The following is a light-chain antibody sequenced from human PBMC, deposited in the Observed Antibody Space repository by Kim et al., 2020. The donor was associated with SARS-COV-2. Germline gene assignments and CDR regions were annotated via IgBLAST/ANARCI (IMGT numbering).Light chain of an antibody. CDR2: GKN. CDR1: SLRSYY. CDR3: NSRDSNDNVV. V-gene: IGLV3-19*01. Sequence: SSELTQDPAVSVALGQTVRITCQGDSLRSYYATWYQQKPGQAPILFIYGKNNRPSGIPDRFSGSSSGNTAPLTITGTQAGDEADYYCNSRDSNDNVVFGGGTKLTVL. J-gene: IGLJ2*01.